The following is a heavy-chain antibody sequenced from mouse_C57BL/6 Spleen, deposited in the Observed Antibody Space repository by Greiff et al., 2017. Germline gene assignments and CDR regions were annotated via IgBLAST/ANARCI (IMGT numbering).Heavy chain of an antibody. V-gene: IGHV1-18*01. CDR1: GYTFTDYN. CDR2: INPNNGGT. J-gene: IGHJ3*01. CDR3: ARSGGYYLAY. D-gene: IGHD2-3*01. Sequence: EVQLQQSGPELVKPGASVKIPCKASGYTFTDYNMDWVKQSHGKSLEWIGDINPNNGGTIYNQKFKGKATLTVDKSSSTAYMELRSLTSEDTAVYYCARSGGYYLAYWGQGTLVTVSA.